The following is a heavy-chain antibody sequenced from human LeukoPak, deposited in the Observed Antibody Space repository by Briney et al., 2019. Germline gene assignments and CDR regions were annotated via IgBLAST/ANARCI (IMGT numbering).Heavy chain of an antibody. CDR1: GGSISSSNW. CDR3: ARGERHGSGTAHFEY. J-gene: IGHJ4*02. CDR2: IYQSGGT. V-gene: IGHV4-4*02. Sequence: PSETLSLTCSVSGGSISSSNWWSWVRQPPGKGLEWIGEIYQSGGTNYNPTLKSRVSMSVDKSRNQFSLSLTSVTAADTAVYYCARGERHGSGTAHFEYWGQGTLVTVSS. D-gene: IGHD3-10*01.